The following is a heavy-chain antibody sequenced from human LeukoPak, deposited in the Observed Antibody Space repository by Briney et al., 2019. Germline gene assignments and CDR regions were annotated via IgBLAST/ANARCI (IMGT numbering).Heavy chain of an antibody. V-gene: IGHV1-2*02. J-gene: IGHJ4*02. CDR2: INPNSGGT. CDR1: GYTFTGYY. CDR3: ARDGQRRFDYDNGAYRFDN. Sequence: ASVKVSCKASGYTFTGYYMHWVRQAPGQGLEWMGWINPNSGGTNYAQKFQGRVTMTRDTSISTAYMELSRLRSDDTAVYYCARDGQRRFDYDNGAYRFDNWGQGTLVTVSS. D-gene: IGHD3-22*01.